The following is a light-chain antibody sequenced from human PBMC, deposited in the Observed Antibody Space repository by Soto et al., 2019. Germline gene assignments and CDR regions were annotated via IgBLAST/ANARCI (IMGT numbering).Light chain of an antibody. V-gene: IGKV3-20*01. CDR2: GAS. J-gene: IGKJ5*01. Sequence: EIVLTQSPGTLSVSSWESATLSCRASQSVTSNYVAWYQQKPGLPPRLLIFGASNRATGIPDRFSGGVSGTDFTLTISRLEPEDFALYICQQYGSSPYTFGLGTRLEI. CDR1: QSVTSNY. CDR3: QQYGSSPYT.